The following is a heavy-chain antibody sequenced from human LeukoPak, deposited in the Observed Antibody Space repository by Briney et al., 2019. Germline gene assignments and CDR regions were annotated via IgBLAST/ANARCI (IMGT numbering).Heavy chain of an antibody. CDR2: IYYSGST. J-gene: IGHJ6*03. CDR1: GGSISSSNW. Sequence: SETLSLTCAVSGGSISSSNWWSWVRQPPGKGLEWIGEIYYSGSTNYNPSLKSRVTISVDKSKNQFSLKLSSVTAADTAVYYCASSSVGCSSTSCYFARYYYYYYMDVWGKGTTVTVSS. V-gene: IGHV4-4*02. D-gene: IGHD2-2*01. CDR3: ASSSVGCSSTSCYFARYYYYYYMDV.